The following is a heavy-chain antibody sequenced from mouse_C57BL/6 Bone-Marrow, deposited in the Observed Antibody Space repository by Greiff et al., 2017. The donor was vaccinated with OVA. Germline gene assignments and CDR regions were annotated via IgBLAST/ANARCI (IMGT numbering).Heavy chain of an antibody. CDR3: AKPWVSWFAY. D-gene: IGHD4-1*01. Sequence: EVKLVESGGGLVKPGGSLKLSCAASGFTFSDYGMHWVRQAPEKGLEWVAYISSGSSTIYYADTVKGRFTISRDNAKNTLFLKMTSMRSEDTAMYYCAKPWVSWFAYWGQGTLVTVSA. V-gene: IGHV5-17*01. CDR2: ISSGSSTI. CDR1: GFTFSDYG. J-gene: IGHJ3*01.